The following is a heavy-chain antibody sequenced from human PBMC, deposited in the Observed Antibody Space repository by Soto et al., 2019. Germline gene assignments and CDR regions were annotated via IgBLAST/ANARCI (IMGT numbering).Heavy chain of an antibody. D-gene: IGHD2-21*01. CDR1: GYDFTSYG. V-gene: IGHV1-18*01. CDR2: ISAYNGKR. CDR3: ARGRIVASIHDAFEI. J-gene: IGHJ3*02. Sequence: QGQLLQSGDEVKKPGASVRVSCRASGYDFTSYGISWVRQAPGQGLEWVSWISAYNGKRDTAQKFQGRVTMTLDTSTDTAHMELGDLTSADTAVYYCARGRIVASIHDAFEIWGQGTMVAVPS.